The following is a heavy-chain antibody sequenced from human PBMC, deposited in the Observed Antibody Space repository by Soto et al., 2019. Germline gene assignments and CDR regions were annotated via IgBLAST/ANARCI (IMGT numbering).Heavy chain of an antibody. J-gene: IGHJ1*01. CDR3: ARGVRYGDPAEYFQH. CDR1: GFTFSSYS. Sequence: GGSLRLSCAASGFTFSSYSMNWVRQAPGKGLEWVSSISSSSSYIYYADSVKGRFTISRDNAKNSLYLQMNSLRAEDTAVYYCARGVRYGDPAEYFQHWGQGTLVTVSS. D-gene: IGHD4-17*01. V-gene: IGHV3-21*01. CDR2: ISSSSSYI.